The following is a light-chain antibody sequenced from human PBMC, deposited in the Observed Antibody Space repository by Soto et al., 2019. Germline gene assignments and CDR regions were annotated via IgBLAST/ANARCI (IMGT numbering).Light chain of an antibody. Sequence: EIVLTQSPATLSLSPGERATLSCRASQSVSSYLAWYQQKPGQAHRLLIYDASNRATGIPARFSGSGSGTDFTLTISSLAPEAFAVYYCQQRSNWPPYTFGQGTKLEIK. CDR3: QQRSNWPPYT. J-gene: IGKJ2*01. CDR1: QSVSSY. CDR2: DAS. V-gene: IGKV3-11*01.